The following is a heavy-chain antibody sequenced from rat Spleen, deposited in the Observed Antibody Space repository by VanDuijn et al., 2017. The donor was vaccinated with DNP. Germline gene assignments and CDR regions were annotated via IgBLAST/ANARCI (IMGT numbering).Heavy chain of an antibody. J-gene: IGHJ4*01. Sequence: QVQLKESGPGLVQPSQTLSLTCTVSGFSLTSYGVSWVRQPPGKGLEWIAAISSGGSTYYNSALKSRLSISRDTSKSQVFLKMNSLQTEDTAIYFCTREENILPMDAWGQGTSVTVSS. D-gene: IGHD1-9*01. CDR3: TREENILPMDA. CDR2: ISSGGST. CDR1: GFSLTSYG. V-gene: IGHV2S12*01.